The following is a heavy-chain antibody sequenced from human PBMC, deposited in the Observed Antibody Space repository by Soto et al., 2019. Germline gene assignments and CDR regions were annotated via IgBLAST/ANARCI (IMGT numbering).Heavy chain of an antibody. V-gene: IGHV3-7*01. Sequence: GGSLRLSCAASGFSFEIYWMGWVRQAPGKGLEWVANINPDGSGEYYLDSVKGRFTISRDNAKNSVYLQMNSLVGDDTAVYYCAREKWFFDYWGQGTPVTVSS. CDR2: INPDGSGE. CDR3: AREKWFFDY. D-gene: IGHD2-8*01. J-gene: IGHJ4*02. CDR1: GFSFEIYW.